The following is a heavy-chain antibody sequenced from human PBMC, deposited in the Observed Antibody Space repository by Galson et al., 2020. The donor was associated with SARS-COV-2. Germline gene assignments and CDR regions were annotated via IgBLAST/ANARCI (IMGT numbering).Heavy chain of an antibody. CDR1: GYTFTSYG. Sequence: ASVKVSCKASGYTFTSYGISWVRQAPGQGLEWMGWISAYNGNTNYAQKLQGRVTMTTDTSTSTAYMELRSLRSDDTAVYYCARALYYCSSTSCYAPGPFDYWGQGTLVTVSS. CDR3: ARALYYCSSTSCYAPGPFDY. D-gene: IGHD2-2*01. V-gene: IGHV1-18*04. J-gene: IGHJ4*02. CDR2: ISAYNGNT.